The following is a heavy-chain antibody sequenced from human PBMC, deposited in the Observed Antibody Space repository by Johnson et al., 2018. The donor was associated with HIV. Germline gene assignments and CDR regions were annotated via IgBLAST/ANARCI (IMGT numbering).Heavy chain of an antibody. D-gene: IGHD4-23*01. CDR2: ISSDGNNK. Sequence: QVQLVESGGDMVQPGRSLRLSCAASGFTLTTYAMHWVRQSPCKGLEWVAVISSDGNNKYYADSVKGRFTISRDNSMNTLYLQMNSLTIDETAVYYCAKARSLLDYGGLDAFDIWGQGTLVIVSS. V-gene: IGHV3-30*18. J-gene: IGHJ3*02. CDR3: AKARSLLDYGGLDAFDI. CDR1: GFTLTTYA.